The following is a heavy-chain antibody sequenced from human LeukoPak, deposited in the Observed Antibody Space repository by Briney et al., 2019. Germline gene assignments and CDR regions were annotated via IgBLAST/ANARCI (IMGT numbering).Heavy chain of an antibody. D-gene: IGHD3-22*01. CDR1: GFTFSSYA. Sequence: GGSLRLPCAASGFTFSSYAMSWVRQAPGKGLEWVSAISGSGGSTYYADSVKGRFTISRDNSKNTLYLQMNSLRAEDTAVYYCAKDLTADMIVVVIPVDYWGQGTLVTVSS. V-gene: IGHV3-23*01. CDR2: ISGSGGST. J-gene: IGHJ4*02. CDR3: AKDLTADMIVVVIPVDY.